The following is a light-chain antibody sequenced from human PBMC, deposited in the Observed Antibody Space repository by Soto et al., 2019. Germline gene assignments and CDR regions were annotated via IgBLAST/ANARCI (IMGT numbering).Light chain of an antibody. CDR3: KQYYSYPWT. V-gene: IGKV1-8*01. Sequence: AIRMTQSPSSFSASTGDRVTITCRASQGISSYLAWYQQKPGKAPKLLIYAASTLQSGVPSRFSGSGSRPDFTLTIGRLQSEDFATYYGKQYYSYPWTFGQGTKVEIK. J-gene: IGKJ1*01. CDR1: QGISSY. CDR2: AAS.